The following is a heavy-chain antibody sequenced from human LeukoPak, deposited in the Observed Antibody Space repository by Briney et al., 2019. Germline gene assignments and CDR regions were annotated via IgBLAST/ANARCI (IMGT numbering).Heavy chain of an antibody. CDR3: AREVYSSGWLFYY. V-gene: IGHV4-30-4*01. D-gene: IGHD6-19*01. Sequence: SETLSLTCTVSGGSISSGDYSWSWIRQPPGKGLEWIGYIYYSGSTYYNPSLKSRVTISVDTSKNQFSLKLSSVTAADTAVYYCAREVYSSGWLFYYWGQGTLVTVSS. CDR2: IYYSGST. CDR1: GGSISSGDYS. J-gene: IGHJ4*02.